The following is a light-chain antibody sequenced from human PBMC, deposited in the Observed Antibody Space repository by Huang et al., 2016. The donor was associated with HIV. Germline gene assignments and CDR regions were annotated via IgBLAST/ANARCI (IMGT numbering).Light chain of an antibody. CDR3: QQLKTYPIT. J-gene: IGKJ3*01. V-gene: IGKV1-9*01. CDR1: QGIGRY. Sequence: IQLTQSPSSLSASVGDRVTITCRASQGIGRYLVWYQQKPGKAPKLLIYAASTLQRGVPSRFSCSGSGTDFTLTISSLQPEDFATYYCQQLKTYPITFGPGTQVDIK. CDR2: AAS.